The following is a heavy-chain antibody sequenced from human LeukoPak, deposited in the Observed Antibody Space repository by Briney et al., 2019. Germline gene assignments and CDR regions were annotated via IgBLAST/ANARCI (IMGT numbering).Heavy chain of an antibody. CDR1: GFTFSNAW. CDR2: IKSKTDGGTT. CDR3: TTETYYYDSSGYYLGN. D-gene: IGHD3-22*01. J-gene: IGHJ4*02. V-gene: IGHV3-15*01. Sequence: SGGSLRLSCAASGFTFSNAWMSWVRQAPGKGLEWVGRIKSKTDGGTTDYAAPVKGRFTISRDDSKNTLYLQMNSLKTEDTAVYYCTTETYYYDSSGYYLGNWGQGTLVTVSS.